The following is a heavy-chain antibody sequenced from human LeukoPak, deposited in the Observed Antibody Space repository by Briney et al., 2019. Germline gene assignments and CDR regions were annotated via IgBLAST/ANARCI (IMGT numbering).Heavy chain of an antibody. D-gene: IGHD3-10*01. CDR2: IYYSGST. Sequence: SETLSLTCTVSGGSINNYYWSWIRQPAGKGLEWIGYIYYSGSTYYNPSLKSRVTISVDTSKNQFSLKLSSVTAADTAVYYCARERRVLWFGELLQGMDVWGQGTTVTVSS. J-gene: IGHJ6*02. CDR1: GGSINNYY. V-gene: IGHV4-59*06. CDR3: ARERRVLWFGELLQGMDV.